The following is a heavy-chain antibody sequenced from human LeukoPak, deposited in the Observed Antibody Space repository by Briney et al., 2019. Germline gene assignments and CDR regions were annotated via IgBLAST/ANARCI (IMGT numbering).Heavy chain of an antibody. V-gene: IGHV4-38-2*02. Sequence: SETLSLTCTVSGYSISSGYYWGWIRQPPGKGLEWIGSIYHSGSTYYNPSLKSRVTISVDTSKNQFSLKLSSVTAADTAVYYCARFSWGCSTASCYVTNWGQGALVPVSS. D-gene: IGHD2-2*01. CDR2: IYHSGST. J-gene: IGHJ4*02. CDR1: GYSISSGYY. CDR3: ARFSWGCSTASCYVTN.